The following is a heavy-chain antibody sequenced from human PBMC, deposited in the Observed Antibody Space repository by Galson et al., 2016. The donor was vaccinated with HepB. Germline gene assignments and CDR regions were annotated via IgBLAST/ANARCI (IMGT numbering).Heavy chain of an antibody. J-gene: IGHJ6*02. CDR1: GMYFSLYS. CDR3: ARSGIAVSLYGIDV. V-gene: IGHV3-48*02. CDR2: ISGNSGTI. Sequence: SLRLSCAASGMYFSLYSMNWVRQAPGKGLEWISYISGNSGTIYYADSVKGRFTISRDKAGNSLFLQMSSLRDDDTAIYYCARSGIAVSLYGIDVWGQGTSVTVS. D-gene: IGHD6-19*01.